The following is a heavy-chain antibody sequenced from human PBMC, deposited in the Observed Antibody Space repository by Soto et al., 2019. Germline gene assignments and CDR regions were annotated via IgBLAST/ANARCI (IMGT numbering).Heavy chain of an antibody. CDR1: GFTFNSYS. CDR3: ARDLYYYGSGSGYFDY. J-gene: IGHJ4*02. Sequence: EVQLVESGGGLVQPGGSLRLSCVASGFTFNSYSMNWVRQAPGKGLEWISYISSSSSTIYYTDSVKGRFTISRDNAKNXLYLQMNSLRDEDTAVYYCARDLYYYGSGSGYFDYWGQGTPVTVSS. V-gene: IGHV3-48*02. CDR2: ISSSSSTI. D-gene: IGHD3-10*01.